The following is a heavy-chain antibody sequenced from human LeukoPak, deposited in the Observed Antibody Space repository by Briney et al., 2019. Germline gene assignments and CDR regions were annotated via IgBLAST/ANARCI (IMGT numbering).Heavy chain of an antibody. J-gene: IGHJ4*02. CDR1: GFTFSIHA. V-gene: IGHV3-66*02. CDR2: IGGGDT. CDR3: VRRPDFWSSSYTHGDRFDS. Sequence: PGGSLRLSCAGSGFTFSIHAMSWVRQAPGKGLEWVSTIGGGDTYYADSVKGRFTISRDSSKNTVYLQMNRLTREDTGVYYCVRRPDFWSSSYTHGDRFDSWGQGMLVTVSS. D-gene: IGHD3-3*01.